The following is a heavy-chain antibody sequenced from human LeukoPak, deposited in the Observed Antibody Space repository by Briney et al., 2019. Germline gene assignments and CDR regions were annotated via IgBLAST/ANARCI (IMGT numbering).Heavy chain of an antibody. CDR2: FDPEDGET. D-gene: IGHD3-22*01. CDR1: GYTLTELS. J-gene: IGHJ1*01. V-gene: IGHV1-24*01. CDR3: ATWYYYGSSGYQEYFQH. Sequence: GASVKVSCKVSGYTLTELSMHWVRQAPGKGLEWMGGFDPEDGETIYAQKLQGRVTMTEDTSTDTAYMELSSLRSEDTAVYYCATWYYYGSSGYQEYFQHWGQGTLVTVSS.